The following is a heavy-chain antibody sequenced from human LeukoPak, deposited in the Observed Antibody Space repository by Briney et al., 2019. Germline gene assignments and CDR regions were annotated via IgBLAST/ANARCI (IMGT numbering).Heavy chain of an antibody. CDR1: GFTFSSYA. J-gene: IGHJ4*02. CDR2: IWYDGSNK. CDR3: ASRYESSGSLDY. V-gene: IGHV3-33*01. D-gene: IGHD3-22*01. Sequence: GGSLRLSCAASGFTFSSYAMHWVRQAPGKGLGRGSVIWYDGSNKYYADSVKGRFTISRDNSENTLYLQMNSLRAEDTDVYYCASRYESSGSLDYWGQGTLVTVSS.